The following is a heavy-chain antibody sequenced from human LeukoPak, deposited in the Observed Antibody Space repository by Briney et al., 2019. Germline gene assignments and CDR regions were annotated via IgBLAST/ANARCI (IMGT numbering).Heavy chain of an antibody. CDR1: GFTFSSYG. Sequence: GGSLRLSCAASGFTFSSYGMSWVRQAPGKGLEWVSAISGSGGSTYYADSVKGRFTISRDNSKNTLYLQMNSLRAEDTAVYYCAKTMGSSWYLTEYYFDYWGQGTLVTVSS. D-gene: IGHD6-13*01. CDR2: ISGSGGST. CDR3: AKTMGSSWYLTEYYFDY. V-gene: IGHV3-23*01. J-gene: IGHJ4*02.